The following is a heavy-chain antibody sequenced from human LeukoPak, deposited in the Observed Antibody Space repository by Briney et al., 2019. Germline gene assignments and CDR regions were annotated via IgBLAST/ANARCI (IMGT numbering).Heavy chain of an antibody. J-gene: IGHJ4*02. CDR3: AKDGYCSSTSCLPEKKIPDY. CDR1: GFTFSSYG. V-gene: IGHV3-30*02. Sequence: GGSLRLSCAASGFTFSSYGMHWVRQAPGKGLEWVAFIRYDGSNKYYADSVKGRFTISRDNSKNTLYLQMNSLRAEDTAVYYCAKDGYCSSTSCLPEKKIPDYWGQGTLVTVSS. D-gene: IGHD2-2*01. CDR2: IRYDGSNK.